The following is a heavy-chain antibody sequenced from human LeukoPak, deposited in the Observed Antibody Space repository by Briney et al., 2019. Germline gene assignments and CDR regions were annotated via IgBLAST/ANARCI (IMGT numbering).Heavy chain of an antibody. Sequence: SETLSLTCTVSGGSITGSSYYWGWIRQPPGKGLEWIGSMYYSGSTYYNPSLKSRPTISVDTSKNQFSLKLTSVTAADTAVYYCARQYYDNTGYYYFDYWGRGTLVTVSS. V-gene: IGHV4-39*01. J-gene: IGHJ4*02. CDR1: GGSITGSSYY. CDR3: ARQYYDNTGYYYFDY. CDR2: MYYSGST. D-gene: IGHD3-22*01.